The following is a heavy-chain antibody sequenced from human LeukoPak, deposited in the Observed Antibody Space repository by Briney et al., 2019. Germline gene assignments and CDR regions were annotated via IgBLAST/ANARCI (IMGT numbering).Heavy chain of an antibody. V-gene: IGHV1-2*02. Sequence: ASVKVSCKASGYAFTGYYMHWVRQAPGQGLEWMGWINPNSGVTNSAQKFQDRVTMTRDTSISTAYMELSRLRSDDTAVFYCARGGELLFDYWGQGTLVTVSS. D-gene: IGHD1-26*01. J-gene: IGHJ4*02. CDR3: ARGGELLFDY. CDR2: INPNSGVT. CDR1: GYAFTGYY.